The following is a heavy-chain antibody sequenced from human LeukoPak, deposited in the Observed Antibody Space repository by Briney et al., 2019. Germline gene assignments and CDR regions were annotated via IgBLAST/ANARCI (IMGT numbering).Heavy chain of an antibody. CDR2: ISPSGGA. Sequence: ASVKVSCKPSGYTIPNYYMHWVRQAPGQGPEWMGIISPSGGATYSQKFQGRVIMARDASTNTFSMELHSLSSDDTAVYYCARGDETSGYYRMYFDHWGQGTLVTVSS. D-gene: IGHD3-22*01. V-gene: IGHV1-46*01. J-gene: IGHJ4*02. CDR3: ARGDETSGYYRMYFDH. CDR1: GYTIPNYY.